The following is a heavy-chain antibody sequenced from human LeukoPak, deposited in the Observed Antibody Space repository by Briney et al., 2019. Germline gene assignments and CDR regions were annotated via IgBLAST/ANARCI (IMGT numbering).Heavy chain of an antibody. CDR1: GFSFSSYR. Sequence: GRSLRLSCAASGFSFSSYRMHWVPQAPGKGLEWVAVTWYDGSNKYYADSVKGRFTISRDNSKKTMYLQMNSLRAEDTAVYYCARFEGSQTLGYWGQGTLVTVSS. CDR3: ARFEGSQTLGY. V-gene: IGHV3-33*01. J-gene: IGHJ4*01. D-gene: IGHD3-10*01. CDR2: TWYDGSNK.